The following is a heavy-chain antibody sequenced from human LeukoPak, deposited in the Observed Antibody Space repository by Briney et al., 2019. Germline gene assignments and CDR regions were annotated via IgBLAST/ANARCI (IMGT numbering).Heavy chain of an antibody. D-gene: IGHD6-25*01. V-gene: IGHV4-4*02. CDR2: IYHSGST. Sequence: PSETLSLTCTVSDGSISSYYWSWVRQPPGKGLEWIGEIYHSGSTNYNPSLKSRVTISVDKSKNQFSLKLSSVTAADTAVYYCARDKSAAGAFDIWGQGTMVTVSS. CDR3: ARDKSAAGAFDI. J-gene: IGHJ3*02. CDR1: DGSISSYY.